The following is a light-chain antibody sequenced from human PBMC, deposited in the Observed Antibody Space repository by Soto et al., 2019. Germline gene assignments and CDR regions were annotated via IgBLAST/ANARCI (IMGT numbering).Light chain of an antibody. CDR2: GAF. CDR1: QSVGSN. CDR3: LHYYNWSVT. J-gene: IGKJ4*02. V-gene: IGKV3-15*01. Sequence: TVMTQSPATLSVSPGEGATLSCRASQSVGSNLAWYQQKPGQAPRLLIYGAFTRATGIPPRFSGSGSGTEFTRTFSSLESEDFAQSVCLHYYNWSVTFAGGTKVDIK.